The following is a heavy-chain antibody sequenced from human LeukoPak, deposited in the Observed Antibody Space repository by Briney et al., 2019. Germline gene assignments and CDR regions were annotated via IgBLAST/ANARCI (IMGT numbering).Heavy chain of an antibody. CDR1: GFTFSAYG. D-gene: IGHD2-15*01. J-gene: IGHJ2*01. CDR2: ISDRGDNT. Sequence: GGSLRLSCAASGFTFSAYGMTWVRQAPGKGLEWVSHISDRGDNTYYADSVKGRFTISRDNSKNTLYLQMNSLSAEDTAVYYCARDGLAAATLHWCFDLWGRGTLVTVSS. CDR3: ARDGLAAATLHWCFDL. V-gene: IGHV3-23*01.